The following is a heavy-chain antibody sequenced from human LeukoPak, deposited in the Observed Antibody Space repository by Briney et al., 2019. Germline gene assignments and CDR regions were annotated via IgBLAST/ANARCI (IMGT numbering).Heavy chain of an antibody. J-gene: IGHJ6*03. CDR3: ARTGYCSGGSCFYYYYYYMDV. CDR1: GFTFSDYY. CDR2: ISSSGSTI. V-gene: IGHV3-11*04. D-gene: IGHD2-15*01. Sequence: PGGSLRLSCAASGFTFSDYYMSWIRQAPGKGLEWVSYISSSGSTIYYADSVKGRFTISRDNAKNSLFLQMTSLRAEDTAVYYCARTGYCSGGSCFYYYYYYMDVWGKGTTITVSS.